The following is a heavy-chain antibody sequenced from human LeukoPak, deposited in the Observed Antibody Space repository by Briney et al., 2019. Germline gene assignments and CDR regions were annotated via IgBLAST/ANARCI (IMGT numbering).Heavy chain of an antibody. CDR1: GGSISGHY. J-gene: IGHJ4*02. CDR3: ARRPPWKYYFAD. D-gene: IGHD1-1*01. CDR2: IYYSGST. Sequence: PSETLSLTCTVSGGSISGHYCSWIRQPPGKGLEWIGYIYYSGSTNYNPSLKSRVTITVDTSKNQFSLKLSSVPAADTAVYYCARRPPWKYYFADWGQGTLVTVSS. V-gene: IGHV4-59*11.